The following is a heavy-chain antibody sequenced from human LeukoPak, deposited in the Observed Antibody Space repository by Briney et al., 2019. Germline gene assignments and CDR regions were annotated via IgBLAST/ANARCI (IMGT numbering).Heavy chain of an antibody. V-gene: IGHV4-59*01. CDR3: ARGRSPYDSSAAFDI. CDR1: GGSISSYY. J-gene: IGHJ3*02. CDR2: IYYSGST. D-gene: IGHD3-22*01. Sequence: PSETLSLTCTVSGGSISSYYWSWIRQPPGKGLEWIAYIYYSGSTNYNPSLKSRVTMSVDTSSDQYSLKLSSVTAADTAVYYCARGRSPYDSSAAFDIWGQGTMVTVSS.